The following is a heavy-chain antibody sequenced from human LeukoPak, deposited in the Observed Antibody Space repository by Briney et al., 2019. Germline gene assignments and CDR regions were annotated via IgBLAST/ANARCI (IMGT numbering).Heavy chain of an antibody. J-gene: IGHJ6*02. Sequence: PGGSLRLSCVVSGFTFSNYNMNWVRQAPGKGLEWVSYISTSSTMKNYADSVKGRFTISRDNAKNSLYLQMNSLRAEDTAVYYCARGLYSGTYWGDSYYGMDVWGQGTTVTVSS. V-gene: IGHV3-48*04. CDR1: GFTFSNYN. CDR3: ARGLYSGTYWGDSYYGMDV. D-gene: IGHD1-26*01. CDR2: ISTSSTMK.